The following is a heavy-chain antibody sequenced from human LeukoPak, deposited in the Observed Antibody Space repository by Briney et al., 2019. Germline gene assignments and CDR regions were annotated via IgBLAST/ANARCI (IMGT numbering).Heavy chain of an antibody. D-gene: IGHD6-19*01. CDR1: GGSFSGYY. V-gene: IGHV4-34*01. Sequence: PSETLSLTCAVYGGSFSGYYWSWIRQPPGKGLEWIGEINHSGSTNYNPSLKSRVTISVDTSKNQFSLKLSSVTAADTAVYYCARRGVAGPSDYWGQGTLVTVSS. CDR2: INHSGST. J-gene: IGHJ4*02. CDR3: ARRGVAGPSDY.